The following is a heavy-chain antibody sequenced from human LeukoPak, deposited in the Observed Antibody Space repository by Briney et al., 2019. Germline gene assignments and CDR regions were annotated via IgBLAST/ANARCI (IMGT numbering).Heavy chain of an antibody. CDR2: IYHSGST. CDR3: ARGISSGYYLYYFDY. V-gene: IGHV4-30-2*01. D-gene: IGHD3-22*01. J-gene: IGHJ4*02. Sequence: SETLSLTCAVSGGSISSGGYSSSWIPQPPVKGLEWIGYIYHSGSTYYNPSLRSRVTISVDRSKNQFSLKLSSVSAADTAVYYCARGISSGYYLYYFDYWGQGTLVTVSS. CDR1: GGSISSGGYS.